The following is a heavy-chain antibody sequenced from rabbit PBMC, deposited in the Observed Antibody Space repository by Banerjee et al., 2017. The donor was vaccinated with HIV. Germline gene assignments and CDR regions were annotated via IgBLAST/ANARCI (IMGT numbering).Heavy chain of an antibody. Sequence: QEQLVESGGGLVKPEGSLTLTCTASGFSFSNKYVMCWVRQAPGKGLEWIACINTNSGNAVYASWAKGRFTISKTSSTTVTLQMTSLTAADTATYFCARAPYGDCASYDYEYYGMDLWGQGTLVTVS. CDR1: GFSFSNKYV. V-gene: IGHV1S45*01. CDR2: INTNSGNA. D-gene: IGHD6-1*01. J-gene: IGHJ6*01. CDR3: ARAPYGDCASYDYEYYGMDL.